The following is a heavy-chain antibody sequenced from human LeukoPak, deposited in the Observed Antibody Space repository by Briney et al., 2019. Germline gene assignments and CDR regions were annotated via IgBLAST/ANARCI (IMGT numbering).Heavy chain of an antibody. J-gene: IGHJ3*02. CDR1: GGTFSSYA. Sequence: GSSVKVSCKASGGTFSSYAISWVRQAPGQGLEWMGRIIPIFGTANYAQKFQGRVTITTDESTSTAYMELSSLRSEDTAVYYCASSGYPEDAFDIWGQGTMVTVSS. D-gene: IGHD3-22*01. CDR2: IIPIFGTA. V-gene: IGHV1-69*05. CDR3: ASSGYPEDAFDI.